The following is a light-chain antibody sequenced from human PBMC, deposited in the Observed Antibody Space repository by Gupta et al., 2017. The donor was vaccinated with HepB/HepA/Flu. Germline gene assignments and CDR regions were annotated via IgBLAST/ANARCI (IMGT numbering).Light chain of an antibody. V-gene: IGLV1-44*01. J-gene: IGLJ3*02. CDR2: YNN. Sequence: QSLLTQPTPASGTPGQGVTLASSGISSNIGLNTVNCYKQLPGTAPKLLIYYNNQRPSGVPDRFSCSKSGTAASLAISGLQSDDEADYYCASWDASLNGPVFGGGTKVTVL. CDR3: ASWDASLNGPV. CDR1: SSNIGLNT.